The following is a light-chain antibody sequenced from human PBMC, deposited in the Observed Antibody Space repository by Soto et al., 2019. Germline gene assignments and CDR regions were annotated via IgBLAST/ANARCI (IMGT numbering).Light chain of an antibody. J-gene: IGKJ1*01. CDR1: QSVSSSF. CDR3: HQYGSSPAT. CDR2: GAS. V-gene: IGKV3-20*01. Sequence: SVLTQSPSTLSLSPGERATLSCRASQSVSSSFLAWYQQKPGQAPRLLIYGASSRATGIPDRFSGSGSGTDFTLTISRLEPEDFAVYYCHQYGSSPATFGQGTKVDIK.